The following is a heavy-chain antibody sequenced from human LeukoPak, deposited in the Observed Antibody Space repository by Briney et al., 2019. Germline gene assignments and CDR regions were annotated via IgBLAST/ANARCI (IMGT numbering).Heavy chain of an antibody. V-gene: IGHV5-51*01. J-gene: IGHJ4*02. CDR2: IYPGDSDT. D-gene: IGHD1-7*01. CDR3: ARRSGTTRLGGESDY. Sequence: GESLKISCKGSGYGFTSYWIGWVRQMPGKGLEWMGIIYPGDSDTRYSPSFQGQVTISADKSISTAYLQWSSLKASDTAMYYCARRSGTTRLGGESDYWGQGTLVTVSS. CDR1: GYGFTSYW.